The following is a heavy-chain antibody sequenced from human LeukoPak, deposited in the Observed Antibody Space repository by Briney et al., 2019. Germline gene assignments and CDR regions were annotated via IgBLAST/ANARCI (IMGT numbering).Heavy chain of an antibody. CDR1: GFTFSIYW. D-gene: IGHD4-17*01. CDR2: IQQDGGEK. J-gene: IGHJ6*03. V-gene: IGHV3-7*01. CDR3: ARDANYGDYDPVIYYMDV. Sequence: PGGSLRLSCAASGFTFSIYWMNWVRQAPGKGLEWVAHIQQDGGEKYYVDSVKGRFTISRDNAKNSLFLQMNSLRAEDTAVYYCARDANYGDYDPVIYYMDVWRKGTTVTVSS.